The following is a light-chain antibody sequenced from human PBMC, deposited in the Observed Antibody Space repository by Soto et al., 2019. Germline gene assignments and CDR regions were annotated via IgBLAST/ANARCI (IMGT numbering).Light chain of an antibody. CDR2: GAS. J-gene: IGKJ1*01. CDR1: QSISSNF. Sequence: EIVLTQSPGILSLSPGERASLSCGASQSISSNFLAWYQQKPGQAPRLLIYGASNRATGIPDRFSGSGSGTDSTLTISRLEPEDFAVYYCQQYGSSPPWTFGQGTKVDIK. V-gene: IGKV3-20*01. CDR3: QQYGSSPPWT.